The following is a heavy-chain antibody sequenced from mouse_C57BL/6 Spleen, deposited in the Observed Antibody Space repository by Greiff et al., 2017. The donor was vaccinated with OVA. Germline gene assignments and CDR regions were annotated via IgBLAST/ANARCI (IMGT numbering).Heavy chain of an antibody. V-gene: IGHV3-6*01. CDR1: GYSITSGYY. J-gene: IGHJ1*03. Sequence: EVQLQESGPGLVKPSQSLSLTCSVTGYSITSGYYWNWIRQFPGNKLEWMGYISYDGSNNYNPSLKNRISITRDTSKNQFFLKLNSVTTEDTATYYCARSSFTTVVADWYFDVWGTGTTVTVSS. D-gene: IGHD1-1*01. CDR2: ISYDGSN. CDR3: ARSSFTTVVADWYFDV.